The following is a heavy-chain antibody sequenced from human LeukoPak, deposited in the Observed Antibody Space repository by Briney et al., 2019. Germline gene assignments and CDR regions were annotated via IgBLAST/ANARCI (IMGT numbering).Heavy chain of an antibody. J-gene: IGHJ4*02. CDR2: ISVYNGNT. CDR1: GYTFTSYG. CDR3: ARMIWGAITDY. V-gene: IGHV1-18*01. Sequence: ASVKVSCKASGYTFTSYGISWVRQAPGQGLEWMGWISVYNGNTNYAQKLQGRVTMTTDTSTGTAYMELRSLRSDDTAVYYCARMIWGAITDYWGQGTLVTVSS. D-gene: IGHD3-10*01.